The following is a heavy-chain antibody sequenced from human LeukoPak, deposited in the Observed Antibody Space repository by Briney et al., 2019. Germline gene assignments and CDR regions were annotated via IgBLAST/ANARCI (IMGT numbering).Heavy chain of an antibody. CDR3: ARGSSMVRGALKYNWFDP. CDR1: GFTFSSYS. J-gene: IGHJ5*02. CDR2: ISSSSSYI. V-gene: IGHV3-21*01. D-gene: IGHD3-10*01. Sequence: GGSLRLSCAASGFTFSSYSMNWVRQAPGKGLEWVSSISSSSSYIYYADSVKGRFTISRDNAKNSLYLQMNSLRAEDTVVYYCARGSSMVRGALKYNWFDPWGQGTLVTVSS.